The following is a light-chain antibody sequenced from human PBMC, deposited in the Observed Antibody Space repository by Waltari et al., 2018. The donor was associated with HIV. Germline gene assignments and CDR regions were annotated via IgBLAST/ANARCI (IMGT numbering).Light chain of an antibody. CDR2: LNSDGSH. J-gene: IGLJ3*02. CDR1: SGHNDYA. V-gene: IGLV4-69*01. CDR3: QTWGTGMHWV. Sequence: QLVLTQSPSASASLGASVKLTCTLSSGHNDYAIAWHQQQPEKGPRYLMKLNSDGSHSKGDGIPDRFSGSNSGAERYLTISSLQSEDEADYYCQTWGTGMHWVFGGGTKLTVL.